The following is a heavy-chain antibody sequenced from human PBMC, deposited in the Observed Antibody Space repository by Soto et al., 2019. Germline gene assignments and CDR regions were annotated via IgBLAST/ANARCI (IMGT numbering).Heavy chain of an antibody. CDR3: ARDPPPPEY. J-gene: IGHJ4*02. CDR2: ISAYNGNT. Sequence: QVQLVQSGAEVKKPGASVKVSCKASGYTFASYAISWMRQAPGQGLEWMGWISAYNGNTNYAQKLQGRVTMTTDTSTRTAYMELRSVRSDGTAVYYCARDPPPPEYWGQGTLVTVSS. CDR1: GYTFASYA. D-gene: IGHD2-2*01. V-gene: IGHV1-18*01.